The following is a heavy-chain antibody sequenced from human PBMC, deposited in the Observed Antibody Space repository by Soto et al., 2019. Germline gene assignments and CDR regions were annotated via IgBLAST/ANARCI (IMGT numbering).Heavy chain of an antibody. V-gene: IGHV3-7*01. D-gene: IGHD1-26*01. CDR1: GFTFSISW. Sequence: EVQLLESGGGLVQPGGSLRLSCAASGFTFSISWMSWVRQAPGKGLKWVANIKEDGSEKYYVDSVKGRCTISRDNAKNSLDLQMNSLRAEDTAVYYCVRGSGHYRDVWGTGTTVTVSS. CDR3: VRGSGHYRDV. CDR2: IKEDGSEK. J-gene: IGHJ6*03.